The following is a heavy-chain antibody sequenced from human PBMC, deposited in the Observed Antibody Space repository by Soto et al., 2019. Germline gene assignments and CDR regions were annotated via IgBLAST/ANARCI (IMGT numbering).Heavy chain of an antibody. V-gene: IGHV4-59*01. CDR1: GGSISSYY. CDR2: IYYSGST. J-gene: IGHJ6*03. Sequence: PSETLSLTCTVSGGSISSYYWSWIRQPPGKGLECIGYIYYSGSTNYNPSLKSRVTISLDTSKNHFSLKLSSVTPADTAVYYCARLEGYYYMDVWGKGTTVTVSS. CDR3: ARLEGYYYMDV.